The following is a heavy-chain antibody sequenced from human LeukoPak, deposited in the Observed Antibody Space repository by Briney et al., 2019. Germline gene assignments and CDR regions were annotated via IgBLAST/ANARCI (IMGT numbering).Heavy chain of an antibody. V-gene: IGHV1-18*01. D-gene: IGHD6-6*01. Sequence: ASVKVSCKASGYTFSSYGISWVRQAPGQGLEWMGWISAYNGDTNYAQKFQGRVTVTTDTSTSTAYMELRSLRSDDRAVYYCARDYSSSPYQFYFDYWGQGTLVTVSS. CDR1: GYTFSSYG. CDR2: ISAYNGDT. J-gene: IGHJ4*02. CDR3: ARDYSSSPYQFYFDY.